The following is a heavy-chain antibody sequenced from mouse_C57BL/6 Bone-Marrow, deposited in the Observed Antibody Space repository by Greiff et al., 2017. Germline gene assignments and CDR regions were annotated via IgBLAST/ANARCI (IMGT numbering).Heavy chain of an antibody. D-gene: IGHD2-3*01. J-gene: IGHJ2*01. CDR1: GYTFTSYG. CDR3: ARSRWLLRSDY. V-gene: IGHV1-81*01. Sequence: QVQLQQSGAELARPGASVKLSCKASGYTFTSYGISWVKQRTGQGLEWIGEIYPRSGNTYYNEKFKGKATLTADKSSSTAYMELRSLTSEDSAVYFCARSRWLLRSDYWGQGTTLTVSS. CDR2: IYPRSGNT.